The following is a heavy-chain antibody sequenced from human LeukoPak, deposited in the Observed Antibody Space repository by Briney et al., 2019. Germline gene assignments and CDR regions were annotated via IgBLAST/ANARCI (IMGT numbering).Heavy chain of an antibody. J-gene: IGHJ4*02. V-gene: IGHV3-30*18. CDR3: AKDHQYYYDSSGYYYLDY. Sequence: PGGSLRLSCAASGFTFSSYGMHWVRQAPGKGLEWVAVISYDGSNKYYADSVKGRFTISRDNSKNTLYLQMNSLRAEDTAVYYCAKDHQYYYDSSGYYYLDYWGQGTLVTVSS. CDR2: ISYDGSNK. D-gene: IGHD3-22*01. CDR1: GFTFSSYG.